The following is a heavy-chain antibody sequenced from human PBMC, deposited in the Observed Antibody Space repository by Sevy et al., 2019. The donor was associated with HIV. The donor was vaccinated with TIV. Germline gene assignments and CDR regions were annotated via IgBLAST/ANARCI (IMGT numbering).Heavy chain of an antibody. Sequence: KQSQTLSLTCAVYGGSFSGYYWSWIRQPPGKGLEWIGEINHSGSTNYNPSLKSRVTISVDTSKNQFSLKLSSVTAADTAVYYCARSRTTVTTYFDYWGQGTLVTVSS. V-gene: IGHV4-34*01. CDR1: GGSFSGYY. CDR3: ARSRTTVTTYFDY. J-gene: IGHJ4*02. CDR2: INHSGST. D-gene: IGHD4-17*01.